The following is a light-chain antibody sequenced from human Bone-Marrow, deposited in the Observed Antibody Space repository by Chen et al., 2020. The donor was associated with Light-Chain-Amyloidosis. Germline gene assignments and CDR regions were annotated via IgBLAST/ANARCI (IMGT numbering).Light chain of an antibody. CDR1: QTISSNY. Sequence: EIVLTQSPGTLSLSPGEGANLSCRASQTISSNYLTWYQQKFGQAPRRLIYGSSSRATGIPDRFTGSGSGTDFTLTINRLETEDFAMYYCQQYGTTPLTFGGGTKVEIK. V-gene: IGKV3-20*01. J-gene: IGKJ4*01. CDR3: QQYGTTPLT. CDR2: GSS.